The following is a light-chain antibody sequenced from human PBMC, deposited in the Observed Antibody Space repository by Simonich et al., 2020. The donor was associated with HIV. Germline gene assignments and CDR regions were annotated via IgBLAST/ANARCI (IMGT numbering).Light chain of an antibody. CDR1: SSDGGDYNY. CDR2: DVS. Sequence: QSALTQPASVSGSPRQSITISCTGTSSDGGDYNYVSWYQQHPGKTPKLMIYDVSKRPSGVSNRCSGSKAGNTASLTISGLQAEDEADYYCSSYTSSSTWVFGGGTKLTVL. J-gene: IGLJ3*02. CDR3: SSYTSSSTWV. V-gene: IGLV2-14*01.